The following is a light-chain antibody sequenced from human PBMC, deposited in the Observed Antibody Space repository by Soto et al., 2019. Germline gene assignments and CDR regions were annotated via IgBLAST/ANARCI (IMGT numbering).Light chain of an antibody. J-gene: IGKJ4*01. Sequence: DIPMTQSPSSVSASVGDRVTITCRASQGLGVWLGWYQQKPGKAPQLLIFGASGLQTGVPSRFSGSGSGTDFTLTFSSLQPEDFATYYCQQAYSFPLTFGGGTKVEIK. V-gene: IGKV1-12*01. CDR1: QGLGVW. CDR3: QQAYSFPLT. CDR2: GAS.